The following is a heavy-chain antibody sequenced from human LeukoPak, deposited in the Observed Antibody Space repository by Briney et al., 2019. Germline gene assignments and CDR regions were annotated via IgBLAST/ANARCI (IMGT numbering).Heavy chain of an antibody. Sequence: QTGGSLRLSCAASGFTFSSYWMSWVRQAPGKGREWVANIKQDGSEKYYVDSVKGRFTISRDNAKNSLYLQMNSLRAEDTAVYYCARDVFLYSSSSSYFDYWGQGTLVTVSS. CDR2: IKQDGSEK. CDR3: ARDVFLYSSSSSYFDY. CDR1: GFTFSSYW. V-gene: IGHV3-7*01. J-gene: IGHJ4*02. D-gene: IGHD6-6*01.